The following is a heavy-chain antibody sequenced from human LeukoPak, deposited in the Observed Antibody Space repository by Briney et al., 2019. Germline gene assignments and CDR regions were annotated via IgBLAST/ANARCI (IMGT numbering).Heavy chain of an antibody. CDR1: DYTFTSYG. CDR2: ISAYNGNT. D-gene: IGHD3-22*01. J-gene: IGHJ4*02. V-gene: IGHV1-18*01. Sequence: ASVKVSCKASDYTFTSYGISWVRQAPGQGLEWMGWISAYNGNTNYAQKFQGRVTMTTDKFTRTAYMELRSLRSDDTAVYYCARDPVHYYDSSGYWRYWGQGTLVTVSS. CDR3: ARDPVHYYDSSGYWRY.